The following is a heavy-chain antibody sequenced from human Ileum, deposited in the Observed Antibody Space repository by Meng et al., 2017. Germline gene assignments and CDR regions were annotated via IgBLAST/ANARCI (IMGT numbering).Heavy chain of an antibody. Sequence: QVHPHQGGAGVLNPSETLSLTCAVYVWSFSGYYVSWILQPPGKGQEWIGEINHSGSTNYNPSLKSRVTISVDTSKNQFSLKLSSVTAADTAVYYCARGGGRYGPDFDYWGQGTLVTVSS. V-gene: IGHV4-34*01. J-gene: IGHJ4*02. CDR1: VWSFSGYY. D-gene: IGHD3-16*01. CDR3: ARGGGRYGPDFDY. CDR2: INHSGST.